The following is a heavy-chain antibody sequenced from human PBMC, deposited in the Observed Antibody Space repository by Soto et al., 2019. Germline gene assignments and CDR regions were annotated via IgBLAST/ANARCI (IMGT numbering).Heavy chain of an antibody. CDR2: ISGSGAGT. V-gene: IGHV3-23*01. Sequence: GGSLRLSCEVSGFTFSNCAVTWVRRAPGKGLEWVSGISGSGAGTYYADSVKGRFTISRDNSKNTLYLQMNSLRVEDTAEYYCAKRDGYYLDYWGQGTLVTVSS. CDR3: AKRDGYYLDY. CDR1: GFTFSNCA. D-gene: IGHD3-22*01. J-gene: IGHJ4*02.